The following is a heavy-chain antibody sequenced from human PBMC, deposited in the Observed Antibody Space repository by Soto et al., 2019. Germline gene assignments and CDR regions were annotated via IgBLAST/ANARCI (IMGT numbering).Heavy chain of an antibody. CDR2: ISWNSGSI. D-gene: IGHD3-10*01. CDR3: AKSGNYGSGSLGY. V-gene: IGHV3-9*01. Sequence: EVQLVESGGGLVQPGRSLRLSCAASGFTFDDYAMHWVRQAPGKGLEWVSGISWNSGSIGYADSVKGRFTISRDNAKNSLYLQMNSLRAENTALYYCAKSGNYGSGSLGYLGQGTLVTVSS. CDR1: GFTFDDYA. J-gene: IGHJ4*02.